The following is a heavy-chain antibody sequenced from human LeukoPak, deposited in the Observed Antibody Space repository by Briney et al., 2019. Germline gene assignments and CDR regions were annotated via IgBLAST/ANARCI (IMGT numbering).Heavy chain of an antibody. Sequence: GGSLRLSCAASGFTFSSYDMHWVRQATGKGLEWVSAIGTAGDTYYPGSVKGRFTISRENAKTSLSLQMNSLRAGDTAVYYCARWYDSSGYGMDVWGQGTTVTVSS. CDR2: IGTAGDT. CDR1: GFTFSSYD. CDR3: ARWYDSSGYGMDV. V-gene: IGHV3-13*01. D-gene: IGHD3-22*01. J-gene: IGHJ6*02.